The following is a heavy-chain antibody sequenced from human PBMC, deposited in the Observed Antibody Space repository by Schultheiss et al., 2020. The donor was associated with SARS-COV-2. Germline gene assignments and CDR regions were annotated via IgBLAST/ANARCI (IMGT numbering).Heavy chain of an antibody. CDR2: IKQDGSEK. V-gene: IGHV3-7*01. J-gene: IGHJ5*02. CDR3: ARDQNPPGRWLQFPALRWFDP. Sequence: GGSLRLSCAASGFTFSSYWMSWVRQAPGKGLEWVANIKQDGSEKYYVDSVKGRFTISRDNAKNSLYLQMNSLRAEDTAVYYCARDQNPPGRWLQFPALRWFDPWGQGTLVTVSS. D-gene: IGHD5-24*01. CDR1: GFTFSSYW.